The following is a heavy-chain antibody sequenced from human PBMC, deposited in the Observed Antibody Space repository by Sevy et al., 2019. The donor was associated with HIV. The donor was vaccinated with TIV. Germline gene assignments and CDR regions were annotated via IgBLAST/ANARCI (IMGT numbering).Heavy chain of an antibody. D-gene: IGHD2-2*01. CDR1: GYTFTDYY. CDR2: INPHIGGT. CDR3: ARGDSLVVPPATVDY. Sequence: ASEKVSCKASGYTFTDYYIHWVRQAPGQGLEWMGWINPHIGGTNFAQKFQGRVTMTRDTSISTAYLDLSRLRSDDTAIYYCARGDSLVVPPATVDYWGQGTLVTVSS. J-gene: IGHJ4*02. V-gene: IGHV1-2*02.